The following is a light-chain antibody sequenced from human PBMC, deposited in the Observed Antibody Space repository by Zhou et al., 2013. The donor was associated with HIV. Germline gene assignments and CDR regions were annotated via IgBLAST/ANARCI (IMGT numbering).Light chain of an antibody. CDR1: QTVSSN. CDR2: ATS. V-gene: IGKV3-20*01. J-gene: IGKJ4*01. Sequence: EIVLTQSPATLSLSPGERVTVSCRASQTVSSNLAWYQQKPGQAPRVLIYATSNRATGIPDRFSGSGSGTDFTLTIDRLEPEDFAVYFCQQYGTSPLTFGGGTKVEIK. CDR3: QQYGTSPLT.